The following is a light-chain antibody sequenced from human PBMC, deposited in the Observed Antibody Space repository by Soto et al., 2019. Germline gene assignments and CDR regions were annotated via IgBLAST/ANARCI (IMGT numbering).Light chain of an antibody. CDR2: DAS. CDR1: QGISRA. CDR3: QQYKSYSWT. V-gene: IGKV1-13*02. J-gene: IGKJ1*01. Sequence: AIQFTQSPSSLSSSVSDRFTIACRASQGISRALAWYQQKPGKAPKLLIYDASSLESGVPSRFSGSGSGTEFTLTISSLQPDDFATYYCQQYKSYSWTFGQGTKVDIK.